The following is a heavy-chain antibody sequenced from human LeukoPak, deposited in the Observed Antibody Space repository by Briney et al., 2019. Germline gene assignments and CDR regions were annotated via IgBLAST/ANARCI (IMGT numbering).Heavy chain of an antibody. CDR2: IYYSGST. Sequence: PSETLSLTCTVSGGSISSYYWSWIRQPPGKGLEWIGYIYYSGSTNYNPSLKSRVTISVDTSKNQFSLKLSSVAAADTAVYYCAREDTVTGLDYWGQGTLVTVSS. J-gene: IGHJ4*02. CDR1: GGSISSYY. D-gene: IGHD7-27*01. CDR3: AREDTVTGLDY. V-gene: IGHV4-59*01.